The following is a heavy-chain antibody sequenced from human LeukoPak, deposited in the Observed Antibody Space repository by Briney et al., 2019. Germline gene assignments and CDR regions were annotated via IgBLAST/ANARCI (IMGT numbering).Heavy chain of an antibody. Sequence: SETLSLTCAVYGGSFSGYYWSWIRQPPGKGLEWIGEINHSGSTNYNPSLKSRVTISVDTSKNQFSLKLSSVTAVDTAVYYCARLSYYFGVVTPPYYYYYMDVWGKGTTVTVSS. CDR2: INHSGST. V-gene: IGHV4-34*01. D-gene: IGHD3-3*01. CDR1: GGSFSGYY. CDR3: ARLSYYFGVVTPPYYYYYMDV. J-gene: IGHJ6*03.